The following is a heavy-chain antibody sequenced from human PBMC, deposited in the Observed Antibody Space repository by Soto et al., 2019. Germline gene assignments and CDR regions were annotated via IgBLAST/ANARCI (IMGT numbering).Heavy chain of an antibody. J-gene: IGHJ4*02. D-gene: IGHD3-22*01. V-gene: IGHV2-5*02. CDR2: IYWDDDK. CDR1: GISLSTSGGG. Sequence: QITLKESGPTLVKPTQTLTLTCTFSGISLSTSGGGVGWIRQPPGKALEWLGVIYWDDDKRYSPSLKSRLTITKDTSKNQVVLTMTNMDPVDTATYYCAHSVYDTGGYSDWGQGTLVTVSS. CDR3: AHSVYDTGGYSD.